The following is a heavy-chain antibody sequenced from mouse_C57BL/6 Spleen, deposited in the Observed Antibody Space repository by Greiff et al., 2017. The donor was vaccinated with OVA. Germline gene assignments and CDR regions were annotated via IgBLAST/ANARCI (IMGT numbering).Heavy chain of an antibody. Sequence: VQLQQPGAELVRPGTSVKLSCKASGYTFTSYWMHWVKQRPGKGLEWIGVIDPSDSYTNYNQKFKGKATLTVDTSSSTAYMQLSSLTSEDSAVYYCSRWRGRGYSMDYWGQGTSVTVSS. CDR3: SRWRGRGYSMDY. CDR1: GYTFTSYW. J-gene: IGHJ4*01. CDR2: IDPSDSYT. V-gene: IGHV1-59*01.